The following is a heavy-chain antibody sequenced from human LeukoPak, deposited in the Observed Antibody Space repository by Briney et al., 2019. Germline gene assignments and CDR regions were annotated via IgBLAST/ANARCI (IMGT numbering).Heavy chain of an antibody. Sequence: GGSLRLSCAASGFKFDDSAMHWVRQAPGKGLESVSLISGDGGSIYYVDSVKGRFTISRDNSKDSLYLQMNSLRIEDTALYYCASGQQLATEFFQHWGQGTLVTVSS. V-gene: IGHV3-43*02. D-gene: IGHD6-13*01. J-gene: IGHJ1*01. CDR2: ISGDGGSI. CDR1: GFKFDDSA. CDR3: ASGQQLATEFFQH.